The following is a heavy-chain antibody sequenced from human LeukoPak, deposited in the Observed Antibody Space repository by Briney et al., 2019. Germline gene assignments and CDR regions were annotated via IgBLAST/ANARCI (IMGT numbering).Heavy chain of an antibody. CDR3: ARHSSRESFYDFDS. J-gene: IGHJ4*02. V-gene: IGHV1-69*02. Sequence: SVKVSCKASGGTSITHIINWVRQAPGQGLEWMGRIIPMLGIPNYAQNFQGRVTFTADRSTNTAYMALSSLRSEDTAVYYCARHSSRESFYDFDSWGQGALIIVSS. CDR1: GGTSITHI. D-gene: IGHD3-16*01. CDR2: IIPMLGIP.